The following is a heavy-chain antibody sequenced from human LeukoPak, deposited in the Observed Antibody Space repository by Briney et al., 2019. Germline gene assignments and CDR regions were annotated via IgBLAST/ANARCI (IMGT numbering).Heavy chain of an antibody. CDR1: GASLSPNY. CDR3: ARGHYGSGTGTYPD. V-gene: IGHV4-59*01. D-gene: IGHD3-10*01. J-gene: IGHJ4*02. Sequence: PSETLSLTCTVSGASLSPNYWSWIRQPPGKGLEWIGYIYYSGSTDYNPSLKSRVTISVDTSKNQVSLKLNFVTAADTAVYYCARGHYGSGTGTYPDWGQGTLVTVSS. CDR2: IYYSGST.